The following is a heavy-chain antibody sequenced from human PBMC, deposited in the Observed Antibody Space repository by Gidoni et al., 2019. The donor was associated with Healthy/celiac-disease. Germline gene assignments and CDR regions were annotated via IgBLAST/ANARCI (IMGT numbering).Heavy chain of an antibody. CDR1: GYTFTSYD. D-gene: IGHD5-12*01. Sequence: QVQLVQSGAEVKKPGASVKVSCKASGYTFTSYDINWVRQATGQGLEWMGWMNPNSGNTGYAQKFQGRVTMTRNTSISTAYMELSSLRSEDTAVYYCASLSPPHIVATGYYGMDVWGQGTTVTVSS. V-gene: IGHV1-8*01. J-gene: IGHJ6*02. CDR2: MNPNSGNT. CDR3: ASLSPPHIVATGYYGMDV.